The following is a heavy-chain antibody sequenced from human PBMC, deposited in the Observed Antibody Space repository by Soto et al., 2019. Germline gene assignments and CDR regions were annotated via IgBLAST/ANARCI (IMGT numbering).Heavy chain of an antibody. Sequence: QVQLVESGGGVVQPGRSLRLSCAASGFTFSSYGMHWVRQAPGKGLEWVAVISYDGSNKYYADSVKGRFTISRDNSKNTLYLQMNSLRAEDTAVYYCAKDLGPYDSSGYYYPIAYWGQGTLVTVSS. V-gene: IGHV3-30*18. J-gene: IGHJ4*02. CDR2: ISYDGSNK. D-gene: IGHD3-22*01. CDR3: AKDLGPYDSSGYYYPIAY. CDR1: GFTFSSYG.